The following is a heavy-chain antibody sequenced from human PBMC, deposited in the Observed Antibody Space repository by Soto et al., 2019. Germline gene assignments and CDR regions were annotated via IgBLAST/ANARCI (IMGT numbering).Heavy chain of an antibody. J-gene: IGHJ6*03. D-gene: IGHD3-3*01. CDR2: ISSSSSTI. CDR3: AREEVYYDFWSGSPSYMGV. Sequence: GGSLRLSCAASGFTFSSYSMNWVRQAPGKGLEWVSYISSSSSTIYYADSVKGRFTISRDNAKNSLYLQMNSLRAEDTAVYYCAREEVYYDFWSGSPSYMGVWGKGTTVTVS. V-gene: IGHV3-48*01. CDR1: GFTFSSYS.